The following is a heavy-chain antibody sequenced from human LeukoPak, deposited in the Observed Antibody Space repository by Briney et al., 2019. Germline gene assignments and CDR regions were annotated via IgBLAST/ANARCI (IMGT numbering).Heavy chain of an antibody. CDR3: ARHRDGYNFRGFDY. CDR2: IYYSGST. D-gene: IGHD5-24*01. J-gene: IGHJ4*02. CDR1: GGSISSYY. V-gene: IGHV4-59*08. Sequence: SETLSLTCTVSGGSISSYYWSWIRQPPGTGLEWIGYIYYSGSTNYNPSLKSRVTISVDTSKNQFSLKLSSVTAADTAVYYCARHRDGYNFRGFDYWGQGTLVTVSS.